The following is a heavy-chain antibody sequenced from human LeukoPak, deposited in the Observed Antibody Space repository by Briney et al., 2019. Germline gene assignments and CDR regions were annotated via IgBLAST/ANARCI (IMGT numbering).Heavy chain of an antibody. CDR3: ARHVDTAMVDQFDY. CDR1: GGTFSSYA. CDR2: IIPIFGTA. J-gene: IGHJ4*02. Sequence: SVKVSCKASGGTFSSYAISWVRQAPGQGLEWMGGIIPIFGTANYAQKFQGRVTITAGESTSTAYMELSSLRSEDTAVYYCARHVDTAMVDQFDYWGQGTLVTVSS. V-gene: IGHV1-69*13. D-gene: IGHD5-18*01.